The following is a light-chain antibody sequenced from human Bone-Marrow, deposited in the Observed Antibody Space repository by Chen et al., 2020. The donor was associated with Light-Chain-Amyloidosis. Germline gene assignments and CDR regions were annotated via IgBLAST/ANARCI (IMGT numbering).Light chain of an antibody. Sequence: QSALTQPASVCGSPGPSLTISCTRTSSDVGGDNHVSWYQQHSDTALKLMIDEVTKRPSWVPDRFSGSKADNTASLTISGLQTEDEADYFCSSYTITNTLVFGSGTRVTVL. CDR1: SSDVGGDNH. J-gene: IGLJ1*01. V-gene: IGLV2-14*01. CDR2: EVT. CDR3: SSYTITNTLV.